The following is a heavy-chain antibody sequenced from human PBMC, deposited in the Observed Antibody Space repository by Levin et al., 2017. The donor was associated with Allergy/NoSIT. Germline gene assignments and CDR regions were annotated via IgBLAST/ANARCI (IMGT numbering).Heavy chain of an antibody. Sequence: GGSLRLSFAASGFTFSSYGMHWVRQAPGKGLEWVAVISYDGSNKYYADSVKGRFTISRDNSKNTLYLQMNSLRAEDTAVYYCAKDSGRGYWGQGTLVTVSS. CDR1: GFTFSSYG. D-gene: IGHD3-10*01. CDR3: AKDSGRGY. CDR2: ISYDGSNK. J-gene: IGHJ4*02. V-gene: IGHV3-30*18.